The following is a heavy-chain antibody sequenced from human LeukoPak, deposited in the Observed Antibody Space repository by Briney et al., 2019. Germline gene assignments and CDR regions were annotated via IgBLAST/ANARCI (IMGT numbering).Heavy chain of an antibody. J-gene: IGHJ4*02. D-gene: IGHD6-13*01. V-gene: IGHV7-4-1*02. CDR2: INTNTGNP. CDR1: GYTFTSYA. Sequence: ASVKVSCKASGYTFTSYAMNWVRQAPGQGLEWMGWINTNTGNPTYAQGFTGRFVFSLDTSVSTAYLQISSLKAEDTAVYYCARDPPIFNLEQLEGYWGQGTLVTVSS. CDR3: ARDPPIFNLEQLEGY.